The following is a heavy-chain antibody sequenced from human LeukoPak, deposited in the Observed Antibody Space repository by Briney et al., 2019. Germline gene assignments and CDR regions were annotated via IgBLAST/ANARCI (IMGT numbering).Heavy chain of an antibody. Sequence: SETLSLTCTVSGYSISSGYYWGWIRQPPGKGLEWIGSIYHSGSTYYNPSLKSRVTISVDTSKNKFSLKLSSVTAADTAVYYCAREGGRYFDWLLSNTRDAFDIWGQGTMVTVSS. CDR2: IYHSGST. D-gene: IGHD3-9*01. CDR3: AREGGRYFDWLLSNTRDAFDI. V-gene: IGHV4-38-2*02. J-gene: IGHJ3*02. CDR1: GYSISSGYY.